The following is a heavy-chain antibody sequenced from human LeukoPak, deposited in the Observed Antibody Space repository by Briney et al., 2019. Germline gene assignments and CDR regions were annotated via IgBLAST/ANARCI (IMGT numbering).Heavy chain of an antibody. D-gene: IGHD2-8*01. CDR1: GGSFSGYY. CDR2: IHHSGNT. CDR3: ARDSVYAGIDY. V-gene: IGHV4-34*01. Sequence: SETLSLTCAVYGGSFSGYYWSWVRQPPGKGLEWIGEIHHSGNTNYNPSLKSRVTISVDTSKNQFSLKLSSVTAADTAVYYCARDSVYAGIDYWGQGTLVTVSS. J-gene: IGHJ4*02.